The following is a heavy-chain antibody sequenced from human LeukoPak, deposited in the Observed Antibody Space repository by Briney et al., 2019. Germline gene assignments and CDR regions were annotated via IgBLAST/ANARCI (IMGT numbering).Heavy chain of an antibody. J-gene: IGHJ6*03. CDR1: GFTFSNAW. V-gene: IGHV3-11*04. Sequence: GGSLRLSCAASGFTFSNAWMSWVRQAPGKGLERVSYVSDTGSTIYYADSVEGRFTISRDNAKNSLYLQMNSLRAEDTAVYYCARGDKVVGAEYYYYMDVWGKGTTVTISS. D-gene: IGHD2-15*01. CDR2: VSDTGSTI. CDR3: ARGDKVVGAEYYYYMDV.